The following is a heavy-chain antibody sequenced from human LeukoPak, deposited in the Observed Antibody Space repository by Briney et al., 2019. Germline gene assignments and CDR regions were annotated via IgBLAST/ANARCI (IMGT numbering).Heavy chain of an antibody. D-gene: IGHD3-22*01. J-gene: IGHJ4*02. CDR3: AKDRGSSGYYDY. Sequence: PGGSLRLSCAASGFTFSSYGMHWVRQAPGKGLEWVAVISYDGSNKYYADSVKGRFTISRDNSKNTLYLQMNSLRAEDTAVYYCAKDRGSSGYYDYWSQGTLVTVSS. CDR1: GFTFSSYG. CDR2: ISYDGSNK. V-gene: IGHV3-30*18.